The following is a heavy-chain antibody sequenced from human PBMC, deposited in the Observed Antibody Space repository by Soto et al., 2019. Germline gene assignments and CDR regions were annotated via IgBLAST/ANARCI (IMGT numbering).Heavy chain of an antibody. Sequence: PGGSLRLSCSASGFTFDNCAKHWVPQAPGKGLEWVSGISWDSTTVGYADSVKGRFTISRDDAKNSLYLQMNSLRREDTALYYCVQGRYPTMATPLDHWGQGTLVTVSS. CDR2: ISWDSTTV. CDR1: GFTFDNCA. J-gene: IGHJ5*02. D-gene: IGHD2-15*01. V-gene: IGHV3-9*01. CDR3: VQGRYPTMATPLDH.